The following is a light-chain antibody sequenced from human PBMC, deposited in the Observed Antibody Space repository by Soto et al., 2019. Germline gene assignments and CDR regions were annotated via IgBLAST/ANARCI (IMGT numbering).Light chain of an antibody. CDR1: SSDVGGYND. Sequence: QSALTQPASVSGSPGQSITISCTGTSSDVGGYNDVSWYQQYPGKAPKVMIYEVSNRPSGVSNRFSGSKSGNTASLTISGLQAEDEADYYCSSYPSSSTPVVFGGGTKVTVL. J-gene: IGLJ2*01. CDR3: SSYPSSSTPVV. V-gene: IGLV2-14*01. CDR2: EVS.